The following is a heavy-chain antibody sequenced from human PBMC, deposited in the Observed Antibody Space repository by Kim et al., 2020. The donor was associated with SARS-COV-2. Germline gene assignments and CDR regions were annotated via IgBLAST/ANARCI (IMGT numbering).Heavy chain of an antibody. D-gene: IGHD3-10*01. V-gene: IGHV3-21*01. CDR2: ISSSSSYI. CDR3: ARDRVLEVGEFPRYFDY. CDR1: GFTFNSYS. Sequence: GGSLRLSCAASGFTFNSYSMNWVRQAPGKGLEWVSSISSSSSYIYYADPVKGRFTISRDNAKNSLYLQMNSLRAEDTAVYYCARDRVLEVGEFPRYFDYWGQGTLVTVSS. J-gene: IGHJ4*02.